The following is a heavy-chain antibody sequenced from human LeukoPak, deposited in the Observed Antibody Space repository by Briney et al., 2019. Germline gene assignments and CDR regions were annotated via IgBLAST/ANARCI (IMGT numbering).Heavy chain of an antibody. J-gene: IGHJ4*02. D-gene: IGHD3-10*01. V-gene: IGHV3-23*01. CDR2: ISGSGGST. Sequence: QPGGSLRLSCAASGFTFSSYAMSWVRQAPGKGLEWVSAISGSGGSTYYADSVKGRFTISRDNSKNTLFLQVHSLRDDDTAVYYCARVDNMVRGIIAYWGQGTLVTVSS. CDR3: ARVDNMVRGIIAY. CDR1: GFTFSSYA.